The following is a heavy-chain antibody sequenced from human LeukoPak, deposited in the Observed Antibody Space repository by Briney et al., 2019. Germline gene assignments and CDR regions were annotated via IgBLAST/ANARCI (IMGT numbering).Heavy chain of an antibody. CDR3: AREVKYYYDSGGYYPFDY. Sequence: SVKVSCKASGGTFSSYAISWVRQAPGQGLEWMGGIIPIFGTANYAQKFQGRVTITADESTSTAYMELSSLRSEDTAVYYCAREVKYYYDSGGYYPFDYWGQGTLVTVSS. CDR2: IIPIFGTA. D-gene: IGHD3-22*01. CDR1: GGTFSSYA. J-gene: IGHJ4*02. V-gene: IGHV1-69*13.